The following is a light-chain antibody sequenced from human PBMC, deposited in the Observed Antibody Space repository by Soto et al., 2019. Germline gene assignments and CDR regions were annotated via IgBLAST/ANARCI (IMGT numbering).Light chain of an antibody. V-gene: IGLV1-40*01. CDR3: QSYDNSLSVYV. CDR1: SSNIGAHYD. Sequence: QSVRTQPPSVSVAPGQRVTGSCTGSSSNIGAHYDVHWYQQLPGTAPKLLIYGNSNRPSGVPDRFSGSKSGTSASLAITGLQAEDEADYYCQSYDNSLSVYVFGTGTKVTVL. J-gene: IGLJ1*01. CDR2: GNS.